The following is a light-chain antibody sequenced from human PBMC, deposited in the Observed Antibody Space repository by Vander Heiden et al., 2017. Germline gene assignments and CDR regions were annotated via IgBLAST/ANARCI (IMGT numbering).Light chain of an antibody. V-gene: IGKV1-39*01. CDR2: AAS. CDR1: QSISSY. J-gene: IGKJ1*01. Sequence: DIQMTQPPSSLSASVGDRVTITCRASQSISSYLNWYQQKPGKAPKLLVYAASSLQSGVPSRFSGSGSGTDFTLTISSLQPEDFATYYGQQSYSTPQTFGQGTRVEIK. CDR3: QQSYSTPQT.